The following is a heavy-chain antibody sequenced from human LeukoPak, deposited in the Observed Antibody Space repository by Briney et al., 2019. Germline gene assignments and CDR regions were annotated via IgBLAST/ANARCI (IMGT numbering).Heavy chain of an antibody. D-gene: IGHD2-15*01. Sequence: GGSLRLSCAASRFTFRSYPMHWVRQAPGKGLEWVAVISTDGSDKHYGDSVKGRFTISRDNSKNTLYLQMNSLRAEDTAVYYCVRDSAVAAADYYFDYWGQGTLVTVSP. J-gene: IGHJ4*02. CDR3: VRDSAVAAADYYFDY. CDR2: ISTDGSDK. CDR1: RFTFRSYP. V-gene: IGHV3-30-3*01.